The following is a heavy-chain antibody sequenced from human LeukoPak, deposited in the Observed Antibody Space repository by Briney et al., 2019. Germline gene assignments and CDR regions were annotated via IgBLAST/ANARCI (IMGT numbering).Heavy chain of an antibody. CDR2: LNTKSGTP. V-gene: IGHV7-4-1*02. Sequence: GASVKVSCKASGYTFSRNAINWVRQAPGQGLKWRGWLNTKSGTPTYAQRFTGRFVFSLGISVSTAYLQISNLTPEDTAVYYCARRSPSADAFDIWGQGTMVTVSS. CDR1: GYTFSRNA. CDR3: ARRSPSADAFDI. J-gene: IGHJ3*02.